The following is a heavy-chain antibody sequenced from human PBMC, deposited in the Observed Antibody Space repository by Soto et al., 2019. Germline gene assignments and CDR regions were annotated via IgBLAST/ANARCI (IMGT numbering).Heavy chain of an antibody. J-gene: IGHJ4*02. D-gene: IGHD3-22*01. V-gene: IGHV3-23*01. CDR2: ISGSGGST. Sequence: EVQLLESGGGLVQPGGSLRLSCAASGFTFSSYAMSWVRQAPGKGLEWVSAISGSGGSTYYADSVKGRFTISRDNSKNTLYLQMNSLRAEDTAVYYCAKDLIYYDSSGYYYNYFDYWGQGTLVTVSS. CDR3: AKDLIYYDSSGYYYNYFDY. CDR1: GFTFSSYA.